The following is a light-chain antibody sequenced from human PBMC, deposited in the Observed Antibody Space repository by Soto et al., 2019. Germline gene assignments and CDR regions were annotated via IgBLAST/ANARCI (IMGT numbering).Light chain of an antibody. Sequence: QSVLTQPPSVSGTPGQRVSISCTGTSSNLGAGFDVHWYQQLPGTDPRLLIFGNNVRPSGVPDRFSASKSGTSASLAITGLQAEDEAVYYCQSFDASVTTSIFGAGTKLIVL. CDR1: SSNLGAGFD. J-gene: IGLJ2*01. CDR3: QSFDASVTTSI. CDR2: GNN. V-gene: IGLV1-40*01.